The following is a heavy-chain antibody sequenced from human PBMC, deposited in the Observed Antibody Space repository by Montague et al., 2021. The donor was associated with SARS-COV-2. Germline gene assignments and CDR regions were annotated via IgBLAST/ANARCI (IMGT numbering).Heavy chain of an antibody. CDR3: ARLLSWIAAAGIIHYFDY. J-gene: IGHJ4*02. CDR1: GGSISSSSYY. CDR2: IYYSGST. Sequence: SGTLSLTCTVSGGSISSSSYYWGWIRQPPGKGLEWIGSIYYSGSTYYNPSLKSRVTISVDTSKNQFSLKLSSVTAADTAVYYCARLLSWIAAAGIIHYFDYWGQGTPVTVSS. D-gene: IGHD6-13*01. V-gene: IGHV4-39*01.